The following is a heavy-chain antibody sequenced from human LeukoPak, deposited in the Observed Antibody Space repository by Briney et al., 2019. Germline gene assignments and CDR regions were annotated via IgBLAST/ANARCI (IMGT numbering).Heavy chain of an antibody. CDR3: ASSLLASYNWFDP. CDR1: GDSLNTYY. V-gene: IGHV4-59*01. D-gene: IGHD2-15*01. CDR2: IYYSGNT. J-gene: IGHJ5*02. Sequence: SETLSLTCTVSGDSLNTYYWSWIRQPPGRGLEWIGYIYYSGNTNYNPSLESRVTISVDTSKNQFSLKLSSVTAADTAVYYCASSLLASYNWFDPWGQGTLVTVSS.